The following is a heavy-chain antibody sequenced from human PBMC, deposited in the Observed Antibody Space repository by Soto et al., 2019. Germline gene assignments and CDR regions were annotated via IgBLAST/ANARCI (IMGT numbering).Heavy chain of an antibody. CDR1: GFAFSDYY. V-gene: IGHV3-11*01. D-gene: IGHD5-18*01. CDR3: ARSWGYSSYLDF. CDR2: ISSRGTSI. J-gene: IGHJ4*02. Sequence: GGSLRLSCAASGFAFSDYYMTWIRQAPGQGLEWLSYISSRGTSISYADSVKGRFTISRDNIENSLFLHMNSLRAEDTAVYYCARSWGYSSYLDFWGQGTLVTVSS.